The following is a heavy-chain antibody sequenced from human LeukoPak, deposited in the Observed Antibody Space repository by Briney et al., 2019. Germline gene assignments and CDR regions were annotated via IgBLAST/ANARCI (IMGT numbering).Heavy chain of an antibody. CDR2: ISYDATNK. D-gene: IGHD2/OR15-2a*01. Sequence: GRSLRLSCATSGFTFSSSDMHWVRQAPGKGLEWVAVISYDATNKYYADSVKGRFTLSRDNSKNTLYLQTNTLRDEDTAVYYCAKASSNYFYYFEYWGQGTLVTVSS. V-gene: IGHV3-30*18. J-gene: IGHJ4*02. CDR1: GFTFSSSD. CDR3: AKASSNYFYYFEY.